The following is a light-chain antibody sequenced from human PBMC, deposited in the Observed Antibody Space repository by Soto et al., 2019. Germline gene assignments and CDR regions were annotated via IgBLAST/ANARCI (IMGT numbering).Light chain of an antibody. Sequence: DIVLTQSPATLSLSPGERATLSCRASQSINNSLAWYQQRPGRDPRLLISDASSKAPGIPARFSGSGSATDFTLTISSLEPEDFAVYYCQQRDNWPRTFGQGTKVEFK. CDR3: QQRDNWPRT. V-gene: IGKV3-11*01. CDR1: QSINNS. CDR2: DAS. J-gene: IGKJ1*01.